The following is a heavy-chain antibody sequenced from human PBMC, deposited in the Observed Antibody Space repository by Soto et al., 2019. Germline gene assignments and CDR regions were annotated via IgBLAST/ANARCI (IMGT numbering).Heavy chain of an antibody. V-gene: IGHV3-7*01. Sequence: DVQLVESGGGWVQPGRSLRLSCAASGFKFSDYWMSWVRQAPGKGLEWVGNIKHDTSEAHYADSVKGRFTITRDNIKNFLLLHMRDLRADDTASYYCARAVLLFSGPYRPSRFDYWGLGALVTVS. CDR3: ARAVLLFSGPYRPSRFDY. CDR2: IKHDTSEA. CDR1: GFKFSDYW. J-gene: IGHJ4*02. D-gene: IGHD3-16*02.